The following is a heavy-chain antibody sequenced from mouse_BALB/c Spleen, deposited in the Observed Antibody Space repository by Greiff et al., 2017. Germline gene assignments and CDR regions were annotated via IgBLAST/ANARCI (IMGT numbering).Heavy chain of an antibody. D-gene: IGHD1-2*01. J-gene: IGHJ1*01. CDR1: GFTFSSYG. V-gene: IGHV5-6-3*01. CDR3: ARVLHYYGYFDV. CDR2: INSNGGST. Sequence: EVQVVESGGGLVQPGGSLKLSCAASGFTFSSYGMSWVRQTPDKRLELVATINSNGGSTYYPDSVKGRFTISRDNAKNTLYLQMSSLKSEDTAMYYCARVLHYYGYFDVWGAGTTVTVSS.